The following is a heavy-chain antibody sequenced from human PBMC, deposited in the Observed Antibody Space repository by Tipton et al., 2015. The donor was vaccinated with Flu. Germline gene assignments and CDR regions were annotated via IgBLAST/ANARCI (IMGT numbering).Heavy chain of an antibody. J-gene: IGHJ4*02. Sequence: QLVQSGAELKKPGASVKVSCKASGYTFTSYGISWVRQAPGQGLEWMGWISPYSDNRNHAQRFQGRITMTTDTSTSTAFMELRSLRSDDTAMYHCARDMPQGIVVIPPAKRFDFWGQGTLVTVSS. CDR1: GYTFTSYG. CDR2: ISPYSDNR. V-gene: IGHV1-18*01. D-gene: IGHD2-2*01. CDR3: ARDMPQGIVVIPPAKRFDF.